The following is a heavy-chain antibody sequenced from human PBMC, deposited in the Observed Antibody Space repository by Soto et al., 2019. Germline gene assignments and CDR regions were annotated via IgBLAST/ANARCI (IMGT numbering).Heavy chain of an antibody. CDR1: GFLFSSYP. D-gene: IGHD6-19*01. J-gene: IGHJ4*02. CDR2: ISGTASNT. V-gene: IGHV3-23*01. CDR3: AKDSVSVPGTPFDA. Sequence: EVQLLESGGGLVQPGGSARLSCAASGFLFSSYPMSWGRQAPGKGLQWVSAISGTASNTYYADSVGGRFSISRDNPKKTVYLQMNSLRAEDTDLYYCAKDSVSVPGTPFDAWGQGIMVTVSS.